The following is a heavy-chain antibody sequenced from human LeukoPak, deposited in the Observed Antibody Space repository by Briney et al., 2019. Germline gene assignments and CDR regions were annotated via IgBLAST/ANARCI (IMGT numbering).Heavy chain of an antibody. Sequence: GESLKISWKGSGYSFTSYWIGWVRQLPGKGLEWMGIIYPGDSDTRYSPSFQGQVTISADKSISTAYLQWSSLKASDTAMYYCARARYCSGGSCYPDYWGQGTLVTVSS. D-gene: IGHD2-15*01. CDR3: ARARYCSGGSCYPDY. CDR2: IYPGDSDT. V-gene: IGHV5-51*01. J-gene: IGHJ4*02. CDR1: GYSFTSYW.